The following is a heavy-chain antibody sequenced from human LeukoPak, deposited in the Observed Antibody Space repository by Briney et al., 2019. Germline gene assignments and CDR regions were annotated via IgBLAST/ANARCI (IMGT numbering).Heavy chain of an antibody. CDR3: ARSKWELLRYFDY. D-gene: IGHD1-26*01. CDR2: INPSGGST. J-gene: IGHJ4*02. V-gene: IGHV1-46*01. CDR1: GYTFTTYY. Sequence: ASVKVSCKASGYTFTTYYLHWVRQAPGQGPEWMGIINPSGGSTTYAQKFQGRVTMTRDTSTSAVYMELTNLGSEDTAVYYCARSKWELLRYFDYWGQGTLVTVSS.